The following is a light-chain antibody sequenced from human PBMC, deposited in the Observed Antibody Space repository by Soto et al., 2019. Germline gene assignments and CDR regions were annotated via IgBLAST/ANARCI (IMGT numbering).Light chain of an antibody. CDR3: QPYASSRSAL. CDR2: GTS. CDR1: SSNIGAGYD. V-gene: IGLV1-40*01. Sequence: QSVLTQPPSVSGAPGQRVTISCTGSSSNIGAGYDVHWYQQLPGTAPKPLIYGTSNRPSGVPGRFSGSKSATSSSLAITGPHAECEADYYCQPYASSRSALFGGGTKLAV. J-gene: IGLJ3*02.